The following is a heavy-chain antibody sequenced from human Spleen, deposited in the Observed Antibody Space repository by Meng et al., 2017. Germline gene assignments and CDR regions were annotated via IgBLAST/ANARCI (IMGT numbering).Heavy chain of an antibody. D-gene: IGHD1-14*01. J-gene: IGHJ4*02. CDR1: GFTFSIYA. V-gene: IGHV3-23*01. CDR2: VSDSGGSTI. Sequence: GGSLRFSCAASGFTFSIYAMSWVRQAPGKGLEWVSVVSDSGGSTIHYADSVKGRFTISRDNAKNSLYLQMNSLRVEDTAVYYCVTDKEYNLLNWGQGTLVTVSS. CDR3: VTDKEYNLLN.